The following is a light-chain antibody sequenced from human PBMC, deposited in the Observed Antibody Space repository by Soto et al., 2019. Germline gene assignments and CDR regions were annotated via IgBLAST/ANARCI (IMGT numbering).Light chain of an antibody. CDR2: AAS. Sequence: DIQMTQSPSSLSASVGDRVTITCRASQSINSNLNWYQQKPGTVPKLLIYAASRLQSGVPSRFSGSGSGTDFTLTISSLQPEDCATYYCQQRYSPRPFGQGTNVDIK. J-gene: IGKJ1*01. CDR1: QSINSN. V-gene: IGKV1-39*01. CDR3: QQRYSPRP.